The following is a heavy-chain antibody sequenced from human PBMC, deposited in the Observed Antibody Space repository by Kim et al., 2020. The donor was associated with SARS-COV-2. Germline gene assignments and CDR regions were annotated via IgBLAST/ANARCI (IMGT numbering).Heavy chain of an antibody. CDR3: ARDIVVVVADPDYYGMDV. CDR2: IWYDGSNK. CDR1: GFTFSSYG. J-gene: IGHJ6*02. D-gene: IGHD2-15*01. Sequence: GGSLRLSCAASGFTFSSYGMHWVRQAPGKGLEWVAVIWYDGSNKYYADSVKGRFTISRDNSKNTLYLQMNSLRAEDTAVYYCARDIVVVVADPDYYGMDVWGQGTTVTVSS. V-gene: IGHV3-33*01.